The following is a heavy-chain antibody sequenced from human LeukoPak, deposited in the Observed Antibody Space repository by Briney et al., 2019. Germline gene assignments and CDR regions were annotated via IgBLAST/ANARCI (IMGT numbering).Heavy chain of an antibody. CDR1: GFTFSNYR. V-gene: IGHV3-21*01. D-gene: IGHD1-26*01. CDR3: AREDSGRYDPGSFDI. J-gene: IGHJ3*02. Sequence: PGGSLRLSCAASGFTFSNYRLNWVRQAPGKGLEWVSSISVTSSYIYYADSVKGRFTISRENANSSLSLQMHSLRAEDTSVYYCAREDSGRYDPGSFDIWGQGTVRTVSS. CDR2: ISVTSSYI.